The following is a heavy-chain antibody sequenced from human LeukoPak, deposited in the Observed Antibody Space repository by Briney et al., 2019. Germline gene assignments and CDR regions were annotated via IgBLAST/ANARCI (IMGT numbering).Heavy chain of an antibody. CDR3: AKDLVLRFLEWLFDY. CDR2: IRYDGSNK. CDR1: GFSFSSYG. D-gene: IGHD3-3*01. J-gene: IGHJ4*02. Sequence: GGSLRLSCAASGFSFSSYGMHWVRQAPGKGLEWVAFIRYDGSNKYYADSVKGRFTISRDNSKNTLYLQMNSLRAEDTAVYYCAKDLVLRFLEWLFDYWGQGTLVTVSS. V-gene: IGHV3-30*02.